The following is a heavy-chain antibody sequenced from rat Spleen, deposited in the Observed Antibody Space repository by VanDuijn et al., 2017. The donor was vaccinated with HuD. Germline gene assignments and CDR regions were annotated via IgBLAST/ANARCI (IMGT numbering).Heavy chain of an antibody. CDR2: ISTSGGST. D-gene: IGHD1-10*01. Sequence: EVQLVESGGGLVQPGRSMKLSCAASGFTFSSFPMAWVRQAPTKGLEWVATISTSGGSTYYRDSVKGRFTISRDNAKSTLYLQMDSLRSEDTATYYCARQDNYVGFAYWGQKVMVTVSS. V-gene: IGHV5-46*01. CDR3: ARQDNYVGFAY. J-gene: IGHJ2*01. CDR1: GFTFSSFP.